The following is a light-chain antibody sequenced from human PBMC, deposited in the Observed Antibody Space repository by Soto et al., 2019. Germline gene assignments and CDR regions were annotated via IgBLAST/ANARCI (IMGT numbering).Light chain of an antibody. Sequence: QSVLTHPPSVSGTPGQRVNMSCSGSSSNIGSKSVSWYQHLPQTAPKLLIYSNNQRPSGVPGRFSGSKSGTSASLAISGLQSDDYTQYYCAAWDDSRNALVFGGGTQLTVL. CDR2: SNN. CDR3: AAWDDSRNALV. CDR1: SSNIGSKS. V-gene: IGLV1-44*01. J-gene: IGLJ2*01.